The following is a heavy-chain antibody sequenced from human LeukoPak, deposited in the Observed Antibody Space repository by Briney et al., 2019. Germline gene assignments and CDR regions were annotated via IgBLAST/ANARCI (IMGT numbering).Heavy chain of an antibody. CDR1: GGSISSYY. Sequence: PSGTLSLTCTVSGGSISSYYWSWIRQPPGKGLEWIGYIYYSGSTNYNPSLKSRVTIPVDTSKNQFSLKLSSVTAADTAVYYCARVTVVPADAFDIWGQGTMVTVSS. D-gene: IGHD2-2*01. J-gene: IGHJ3*02. V-gene: IGHV4-59*01. CDR3: ARVTVVPADAFDI. CDR2: IYYSGST.